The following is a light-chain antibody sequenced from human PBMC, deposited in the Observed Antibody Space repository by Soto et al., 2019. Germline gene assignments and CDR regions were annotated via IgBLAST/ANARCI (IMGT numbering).Light chain of an antibody. J-gene: IGKJ1*01. V-gene: IGKV3-11*01. CDR3: QQRSNWPRT. CDR2: DAS. CDR1: QTVGSY. Sequence: EIVMTQSPATLSVSPVERATLSCMASQTVGSYLAWFRQTPGQAPRLLIYDASNRATGIPARFSGSGSGTNFTLTISSLEPEDFAVYYCQQRSNWPRTFGQGTKVDIK.